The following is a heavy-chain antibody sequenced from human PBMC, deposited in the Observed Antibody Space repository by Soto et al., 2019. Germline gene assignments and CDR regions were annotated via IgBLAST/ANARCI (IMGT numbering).Heavy chain of an antibody. V-gene: IGHV3-30-3*01. J-gene: IGHJ4*02. CDR2: ISYDGSNK. CDR1: GFTFSNYA. CDR3: ARPARDFWSGYPSHYFDY. Sequence: PGGSLRLSCAASGFTFSNYAMHWVRQAPGKGLEWVAVISYDGSNKYYADSVKGRFTISRDNSKNTLYLQMNSLRAEDTAVYYCARPARDFWSGYPSHYFDYWGQGTLVTVSS. D-gene: IGHD3-3*01.